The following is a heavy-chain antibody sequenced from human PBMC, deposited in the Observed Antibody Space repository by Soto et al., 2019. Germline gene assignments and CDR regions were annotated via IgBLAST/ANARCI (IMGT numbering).Heavy chain of an antibody. J-gene: IGHJ5*02. CDR3: ARDKFPWAYSSGPDR. D-gene: IGHD6-19*01. Sequence: QSGGSLRLSCAASGFTFSSYGMHWVRQAPGKGLEWVAVIWYDGSNKYYADSVKGRFTISRDNSKNTLYLQMNSLRAEDTAVYYCARDKFPWAYSSGPDRWGQGTLVTVSS. CDR1: GFTFSSYG. CDR2: IWYDGSNK. V-gene: IGHV3-33*01.